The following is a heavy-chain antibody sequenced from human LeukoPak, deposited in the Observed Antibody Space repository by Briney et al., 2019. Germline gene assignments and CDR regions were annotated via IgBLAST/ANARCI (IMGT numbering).Heavy chain of an antibody. D-gene: IGHD6-6*01. CDR2: ISSGSGTI. Sequence: PGGSLRLSCVASGFTFSDYYMSWIRQAPGKGPEWVSYISSGSGTIYYADSVKGRFTVSRDNAKNSLYLQMNSLRAEDTAVYYCAKTYSSSDFWGQGTLVTVSS. CDR3: AKTYSSSDF. J-gene: IGHJ4*02. V-gene: IGHV3-11*01. CDR1: GFTFSDYY.